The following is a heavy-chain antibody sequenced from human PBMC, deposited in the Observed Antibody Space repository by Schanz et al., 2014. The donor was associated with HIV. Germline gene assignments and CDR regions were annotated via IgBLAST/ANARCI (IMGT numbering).Heavy chain of an antibody. D-gene: IGHD3-16*01. Sequence: QVQLVESGGGLVKPGGSLRLSCAASGFTFNDYYMTWIRQAPGKGLEWVSYISDTGTTTYYADSVNGRFTISRDNAKNSMFLQMNSLRGEDTAVYYCVRSGHLRSDPFDYWGQGALVSVSS. CDR3: VRSGHLRSDPFDY. J-gene: IGHJ4*02. CDR2: ISDTGTTT. CDR1: GFTFNDYY. V-gene: IGHV3-11*01.